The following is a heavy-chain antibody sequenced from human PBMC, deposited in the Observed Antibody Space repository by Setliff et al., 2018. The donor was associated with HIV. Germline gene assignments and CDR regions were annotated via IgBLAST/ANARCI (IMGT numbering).Heavy chain of an antibody. Sequence: GASVKVSCKASGYTFTSYDINWVRQATGQGLEWMGWMNPNSGNTGYAQKFQGRVTITRNTSISTAYMELRSLRSDDTAVYYCAAIAAAALRGTFDIWGQGTMVTVSS. CDR2: MNPNSGNT. CDR3: AAIAAAALRGTFDI. D-gene: IGHD6-13*01. V-gene: IGHV1-8*03. CDR1: GYTFTSYD. J-gene: IGHJ3*02.